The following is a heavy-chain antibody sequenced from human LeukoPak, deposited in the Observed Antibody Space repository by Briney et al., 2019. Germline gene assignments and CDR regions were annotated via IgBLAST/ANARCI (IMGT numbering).Heavy chain of an antibody. CDR1: GFTFDDYA. CDR2: ISWNSGSI. D-gene: IGHD6-6*01. V-gene: IGHV3-9*03. Sequence: GGSLRLSCAASGFTFDDYAMHWVRQAPGKGLEWVSGISWNSGSIGYADSVKGRFTISRDNAKNSLYLQMNSLRAEDMALYYCAKGVSYSSSYFDYWGQGTLVTVSS. CDR3: AKGVSYSSSYFDY. J-gene: IGHJ4*02.